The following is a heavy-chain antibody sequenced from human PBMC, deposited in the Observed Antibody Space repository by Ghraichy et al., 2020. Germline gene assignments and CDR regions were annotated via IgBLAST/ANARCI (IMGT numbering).Heavy chain of an antibody. J-gene: IGHJ1*01. CDR2: IYYSGST. CDR1: GGSISSYY. CDR3: ARLGVHEYFQH. D-gene: IGHD3-16*01. V-gene: IGHV4-59*08. Sequence: SETLSLTCTVSGGSISSYYWSWIRQPPGKGLEWIGYIYYSGSTNYNPSLKSRVTISVDTSKNQFSLKLSSVTAADTAVYYCARLGVHEYFQHWGQGTLVTVSS.